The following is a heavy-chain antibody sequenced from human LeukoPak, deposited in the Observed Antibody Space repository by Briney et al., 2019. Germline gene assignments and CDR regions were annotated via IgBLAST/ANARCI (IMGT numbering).Heavy chain of an antibody. CDR3: ARATGGAAAADFDP. CDR1: GGSISSAGYY. V-gene: IGHV4-31*03. Sequence: SETLSLTCTVSGGSISSAGYYWSWIRQRPGKGLEWMGFIYYSGTTYYNPSLKSRVFISLNTSQNQVSLQLSSVTAADTAVYYCARATGGAAAADFDPWGQGTLVAVSS. J-gene: IGHJ5*02. D-gene: IGHD6-13*01. CDR2: IYYSGTT.